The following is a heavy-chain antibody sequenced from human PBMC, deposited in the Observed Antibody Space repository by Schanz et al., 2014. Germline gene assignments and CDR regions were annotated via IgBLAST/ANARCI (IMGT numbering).Heavy chain of an antibody. CDR1: GFTVNTNY. D-gene: IGHD5-12*01. Sequence: EVQLVESGGGLIQPGGSLRLSCAVSGFTVNTNYMSWVRQAPGKGLEWISSMYMNSGSTQDADSVKGRFIISRDSSKNTLCLQMNSLRAEDAAVYFCARDGGRDGYNLAVDVWGQGTLVTVSS. J-gene: IGHJ3*01. CDR2: MYMNSGST. CDR3: ARDGGRDGYNLAVDV. V-gene: IGHV3-53*01.